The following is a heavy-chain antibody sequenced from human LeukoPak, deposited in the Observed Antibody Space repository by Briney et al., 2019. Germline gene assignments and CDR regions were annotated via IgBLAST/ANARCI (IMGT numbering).Heavy chain of an antibody. CDR2: ISSSSSTI. Sequence: GGSLRLSCAASGFTFSSFGMNWVRQAPGKGLERVTYISSSSSTIYYADSVKGRFTISRDNAKNSLYLQMNSLRAEDTAVYYCAREGTPYYYYYMDVWGKGTTVTVSS. V-gene: IGHV3-48*01. CDR3: AREGTPYYYYYMDV. D-gene: IGHD1-14*01. CDR1: GFTFSSFG. J-gene: IGHJ6*03.